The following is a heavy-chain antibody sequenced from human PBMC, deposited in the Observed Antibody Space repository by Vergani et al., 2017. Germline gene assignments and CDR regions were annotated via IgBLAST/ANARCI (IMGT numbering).Heavy chain of an antibody. CDR1: GGTFSSYT. J-gene: IGHJ4*02. V-gene: IGHV1-69*08. CDR2: IIPILGIA. CDR3: AREPATYYDILTGYQGAYYFDY. D-gene: IGHD3-9*01. Sequence: QVQLMQSGAEVKKPGSSVKVSCKASGGTFSSYTISWVRQAPGQGLEWMGRIIPILGIANYAQKFQGRVTITADKSTSTAYMELSSLRSEDTAVYYCAREPATYYDILTGYQGAYYFDYWGQGTLVIVSS.